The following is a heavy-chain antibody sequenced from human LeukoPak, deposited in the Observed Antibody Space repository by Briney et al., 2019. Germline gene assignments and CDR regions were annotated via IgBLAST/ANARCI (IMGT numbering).Heavy chain of an antibody. CDR2: IKQDGSEK. J-gene: IGHJ6*02. CDR3: ARDISGWYSGGYFRMDV. V-gene: IGHV3-7*03. Sequence: PGGSLRLSCAASGFSFSNYWMSWVRQAPGKGLEWVANIKQDGSEKYYVDSVKGRFTISRDNAKNSLYLQMNSLRAEDTAVYYCARDISGWYSGGYFRMDVWGQGTTVTVSS. CDR1: GFSFSNYW. D-gene: IGHD6-19*01.